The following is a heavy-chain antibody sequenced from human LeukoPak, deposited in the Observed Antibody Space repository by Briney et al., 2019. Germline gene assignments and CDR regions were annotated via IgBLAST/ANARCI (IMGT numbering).Heavy chain of an antibody. J-gene: IGHJ5*02. V-gene: IGHV3-23*01. CDR3: AKDWTPHNRVYDCLDA. Sequence: GGSLRLSCVGSGFAFGVHATSWVRQAPGKGPEWVATIGSGADLFYAESVKGRFTISRDDPRNTVWLQMNSLRAGDTALYYCAKDWTPHNRVYDCLDAWGQGTQVTVSS. D-gene: IGHD3-16*01. CDR2: IGSGADL. CDR1: GFAFGVHA.